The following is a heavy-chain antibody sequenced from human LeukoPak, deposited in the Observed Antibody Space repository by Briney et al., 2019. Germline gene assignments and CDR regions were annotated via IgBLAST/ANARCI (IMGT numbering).Heavy chain of an antibody. CDR3: ARIFNSGSYDYYYGMDV. CDR1: GYSFTSYW. Sequence: GESLKISCKGSGYSFTSYWIGWVRQMPGKGLEWMGIIYPGDSDTRYSPSFQGQATISADKSISTAYLQWSSLKASDTAMYYCARIFNSGSYDYYYGMDVWGQGTTVTVSS. D-gene: IGHD1-26*01. CDR2: IYPGDSDT. J-gene: IGHJ6*02. V-gene: IGHV5-51*01.